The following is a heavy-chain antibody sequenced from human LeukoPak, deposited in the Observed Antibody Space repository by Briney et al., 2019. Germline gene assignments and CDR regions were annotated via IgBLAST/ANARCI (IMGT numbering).Heavy chain of an antibody. D-gene: IGHD2-2*01. CDR2: IIPILGIA. V-gene: IGHV1-69*02. J-gene: IGHJ4*02. Sequence: SVKVSCKASGGTFSSYTISWVRQAPGQGLEWMGRIIPILGIANYAQKFQGRVTITADKSTSTAYMELSSLRSEDTAVYYCASDCSSTSYYGYWGQGTLVTVSS. CDR3: ASDCSSTSYYGY. CDR1: GGTFSSYT.